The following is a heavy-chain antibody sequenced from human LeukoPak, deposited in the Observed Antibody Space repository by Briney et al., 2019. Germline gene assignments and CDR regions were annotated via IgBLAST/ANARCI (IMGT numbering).Heavy chain of an antibody. CDR1: GASISTNTHY. CDR2: IHHTGTP. CDR3: MGHASGEPPRY. D-gene: IGHD7-27*01. Sequence: SETLSLTCIVSGASISTNTHYWGWVRQPPGKGLEWIASIHHTGTPYYNPSLKSRVTISVDTSKNQFSLQFSSVIAADTAVYYCMGHASGEPPRYWGQGTLVTASS. J-gene: IGHJ4*02. V-gene: IGHV4-39*01.